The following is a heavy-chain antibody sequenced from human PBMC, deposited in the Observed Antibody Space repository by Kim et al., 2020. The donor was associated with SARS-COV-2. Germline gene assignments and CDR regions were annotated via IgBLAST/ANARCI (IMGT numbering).Heavy chain of an antibody. Sequence: GGSLRLSCTASGFTFRGYGMHWVRQAPGKGLEWVAVMSCDGSNKYYGDSVRGRFTISRDNSKNTLDLQMNSLRVEDTAVYYFAKGFGGWFDRSGQAYGMDVWGQGTTVTVSS. J-gene: IGHJ6*02. CDR1: GFTFRGYG. V-gene: IGHV3-30*18. CDR2: MSCDGSNK. D-gene: IGHD3-22*01. CDR3: AKGFGGWFDRSGQAYGMDV.